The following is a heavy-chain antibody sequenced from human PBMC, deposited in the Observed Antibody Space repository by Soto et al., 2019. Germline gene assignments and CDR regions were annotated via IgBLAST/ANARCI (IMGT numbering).Heavy chain of an antibody. CDR2: IIPIFGTA. J-gene: IGHJ4*02. CDR3: ARGWGYDSNDYYYAY. CDR1: GGTFSRHA. V-gene: IGHV1-69*01. Sequence: QVQLVQSGAEVRKPGSSVKVSCKASGGTFSRHAISWVRQAPGQGLEWMGWIIPIFGTANHAQKFQGRVTIIADESTSTVYMELSSLRSEDKAMYYCARGWGYDSNDYYYAYWGQGTLVIVSS. D-gene: IGHD3-22*01.